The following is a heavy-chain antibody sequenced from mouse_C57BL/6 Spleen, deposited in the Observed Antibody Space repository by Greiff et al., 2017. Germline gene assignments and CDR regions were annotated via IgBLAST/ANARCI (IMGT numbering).Heavy chain of an antibody. CDR1: GYAFTNYL. J-gene: IGHJ3*01. Sequence: QVQLKESGAELVRPGTSVKVSCKASGYAFTNYLIEWVKQRPGQGLEWIGVINPGSGGTNYNEKFKGKATLTADKSSSTAYMQLSSLTSEDAAVYVCALTGTFAYWGQGTLVTVSA. D-gene: IGHD4-1*01. CDR3: ALTGTFAY. V-gene: IGHV1-54*01. CDR2: INPGSGGT.